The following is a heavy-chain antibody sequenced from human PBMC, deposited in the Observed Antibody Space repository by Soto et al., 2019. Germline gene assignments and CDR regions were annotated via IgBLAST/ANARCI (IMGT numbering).Heavy chain of an antibody. Sequence: ASVKVSCKASGYTFTSYGISWVRQAPGQGLEWMGWISAYNGNTNYAQKLQGRVTMTTDTSTSTAYMELRSLRSDDTAVYYCARDIVVVPAAIVWGEMFGHYYYGMDVWGQGPTVTVSS. D-gene: IGHD2-2*02. CDR3: ARDIVVVPAAIVWGEMFGHYYYGMDV. V-gene: IGHV1-18*01. CDR1: GYTFTSYG. J-gene: IGHJ6*02. CDR2: ISAYNGNT.